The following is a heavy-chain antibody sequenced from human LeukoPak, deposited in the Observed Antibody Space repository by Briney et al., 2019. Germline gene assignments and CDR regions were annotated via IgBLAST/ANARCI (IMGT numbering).Heavy chain of an antibody. D-gene: IGHD6-19*01. CDR2: ISSSSSYI. V-gene: IGHV3-21*01. CDR1: GFTVSSNY. Sequence: GGSLRLSCAASGFTVSSNYMSWVRQAPGKGLEWVSSISSSSSYIYYADSVKGRFTISRDNAKNSLYLQMNSLRAEDTAVYYCARDSVIAVAGTDFDYWGQGTLVTVSS. CDR3: ARDSVIAVAGTDFDY. J-gene: IGHJ4*02.